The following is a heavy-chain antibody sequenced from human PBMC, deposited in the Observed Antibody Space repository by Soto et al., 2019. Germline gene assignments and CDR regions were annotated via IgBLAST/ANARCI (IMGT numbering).Heavy chain of an antibody. Sequence: QVQLVQSGAEVKKPGASVKVSCKASGYTFTSYDINWVRQATGQGLEWMGWMNPNSGNTGYAQKFQGRVTMTRNTSISTAYMELSSLRSEDTAVFYCARSSSSFNWFDPWGQGTLVTVSS. J-gene: IGHJ5*02. CDR1: GYTFTSYD. CDR2: MNPNSGNT. CDR3: ARSSSSFNWFDP. V-gene: IGHV1-8*01. D-gene: IGHD6-13*01.